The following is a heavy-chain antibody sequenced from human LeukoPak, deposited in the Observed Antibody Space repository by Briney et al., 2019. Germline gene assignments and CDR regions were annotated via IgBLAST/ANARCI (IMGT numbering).Heavy chain of an antibody. J-gene: IGHJ4*02. D-gene: IGHD4-23*01. CDR1: GGSISSSSYD. V-gene: IGHV4-39*02. CDR2: IYYSGST. CDR3: ARDYGGNSGDYFDY. Sequence: SETLSLACTVSGGSISSSSYDWGWIRQPPGKGLEWIGSIYYSGSTYDNPSLKSRVTISVDTSKNQFSLKLSSVTAADTAVYYCARDYGGNSGDYFDYWGQGTLVTVSS.